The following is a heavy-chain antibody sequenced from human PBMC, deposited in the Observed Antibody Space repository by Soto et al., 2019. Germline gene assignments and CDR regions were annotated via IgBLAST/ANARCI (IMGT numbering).Heavy chain of an antibody. D-gene: IGHD2-2*02. Sequence: GGSLRLSCAASGFTFSTYAITWVRQAPGKGLEWVSSISGSGGSTYYADSVKGRFTISRDSAKNTVYLQMDSLRAEDTAVYYCAKDKGTSWYRASDIWGRRTTVTVSS. CDR1: GFTFSTYA. CDR3: AKDKGTSWYRASDI. V-gene: IGHV3-23*01. CDR2: ISGSGGST. J-gene: IGHJ3*02.